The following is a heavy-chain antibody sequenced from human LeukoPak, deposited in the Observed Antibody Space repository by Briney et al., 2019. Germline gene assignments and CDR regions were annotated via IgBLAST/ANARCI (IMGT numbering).Heavy chain of an antibody. CDR3: ARDLPSSSWYEDAFDI. D-gene: IGHD6-13*01. J-gene: IGHJ3*02. CDR2: ISSSSYI. Sequence: GGSLRLSCEVSGFTFSSYSMNWVRQAPGKGLEWVSSISSSSYIYYADSVKGRFTISRDNAKNSLYLQMNSLRAEDTAVYYCARDLPSSSWYEDAFDIWGQGTKVTVSS. CDR1: GFTFSSYS. V-gene: IGHV3-21*01.